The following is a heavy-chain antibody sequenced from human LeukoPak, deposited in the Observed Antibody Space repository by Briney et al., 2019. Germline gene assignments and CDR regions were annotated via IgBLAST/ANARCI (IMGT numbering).Heavy chain of an antibody. CDR1: GFTFSNAW. Sequence: PWGSLRLSCAASGFTFSNAWMSWVRQAPGKGLEWVGRIKSKTEGRKRDYAEPVKGRFTISRDDAKNTMYLQMNSLKTEDTAVYYCTNSDYYYGMDVWGQGTTVTVSS. D-gene: IGHD2-15*01. CDR3: TNSDYYYGMDV. J-gene: IGHJ6*02. V-gene: IGHV3-15*01. CDR2: IKSKTEGRKR.